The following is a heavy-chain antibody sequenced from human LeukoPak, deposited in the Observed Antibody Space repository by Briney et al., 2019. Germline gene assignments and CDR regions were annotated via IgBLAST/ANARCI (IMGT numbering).Heavy chain of an antibody. Sequence: AASVKVSCKASGYTFTGYGISWVRQAPGQGLEWMGWISAYNGNTNYAQKLQGRVTMTTDTSTSTAYMELRSLRSDDTAVYYCASITMVRGVITAGDYWGQGTLVTVSS. CDR1: GYTFTGYG. CDR3: ASITMVRGVITAGDY. CDR2: ISAYNGNT. D-gene: IGHD3-10*01. V-gene: IGHV1-18*01. J-gene: IGHJ4*02.